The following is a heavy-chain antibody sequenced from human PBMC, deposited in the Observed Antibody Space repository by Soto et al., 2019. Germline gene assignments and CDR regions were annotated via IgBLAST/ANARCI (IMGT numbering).Heavy chain of an antibody. CDR1: GFTFSNFA. CDR3: AKDIVAVGGYETFAF. V-gene: IGHV3-23*01. D-gene: IGHD5-12*01. CDR2: ISGSGGST. Sequence: EVQLSQSGGGLGQPGGSLRLSCAASGFTFSNFAMRWVRQAPGKGLEWVSDISGSGGSTYYAESVKGRFTISRDNSKNTLFLQMNSLRVEDTAVYYCAKDIVAVGGYETFAFWGQGTMVTVSS. J-gene: IGHJ4*02.